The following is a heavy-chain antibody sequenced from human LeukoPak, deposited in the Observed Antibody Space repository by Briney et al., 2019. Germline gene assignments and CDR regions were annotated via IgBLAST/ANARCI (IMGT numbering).Heavy chain of an antibody. CDR3: AREGHSYGVFDY. D-gene: IGHD5-18*01. V-gene: IGHV4-34*01. CDR1: GGSFSGYY. J-gene: IGHJ4*02. CDR2: INHSGST. Sequence: PSETLSLTCAVYGGSFSGYYWSWIRQPPGKGLEWIGEINHSGSTNYNPSLKSRVTISVDTSKNQFSLKLSSVTAADTAVYYCAREGHSYGVFDYWGQGTLVTVSS.